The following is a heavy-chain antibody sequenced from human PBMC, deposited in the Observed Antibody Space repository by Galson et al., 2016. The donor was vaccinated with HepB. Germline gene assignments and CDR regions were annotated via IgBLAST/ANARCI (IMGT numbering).Heavy chain of an antibody. V-gene: IGHV3-48*04. CDR2: ITSRSTAI. Sequence: SLRLSCAASRFTLSSYSMNWVRQTPGKGLEWVSYITSRSTAIYYADSVKGRFTISRDNARNSLYLQMNSLRAEDTAVYYCAREGTGSSSFIYYYYGMDVWGQGTTVTVSS. D-gene: IGHD6-13*01. J-gene: IGHJ6*02. CDR1: RFTLSSYS. CDR3: AREGTGSSSFIYYYYGMDV.